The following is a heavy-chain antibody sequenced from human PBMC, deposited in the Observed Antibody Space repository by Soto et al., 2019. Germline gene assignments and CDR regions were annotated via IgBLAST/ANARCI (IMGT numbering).Heavy chain of an antibody. J-gene: IGHJ4*02. D-gene: IGHD3-10*01. V-gene: IGHV4-59*12. CDR1: GGSITSYY. CDR3: ARENTMIRGVINPLDY. Sequence: SETLSLTCTVSGGSITSYYWSWIRQPPGKGLEWIGYIYFSGSANYNPSLKSRLTINPDTSKNQFSLQLNSVTPEDTAVYYCARENTMIRGVINPLDYWGQGTLVTVSS. CDR2: IYFSGSA.